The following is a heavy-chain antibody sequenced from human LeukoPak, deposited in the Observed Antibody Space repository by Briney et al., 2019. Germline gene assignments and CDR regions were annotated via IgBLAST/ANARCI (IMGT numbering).Heavy chain of an antibody. V-gene: IGHV1-2*02. CDR3: ARAYCSSTSCNFDY. J-gene: IGHJ4*02. CDR1: GYTFTGYY. Sequence: GASVRVSCKASGYTFTGYYMHWVRQAPEQGLEWMGWINPNSGGTNYAQKFQGRVTMTRDTSISTAYMELSRLRSDDTAVYYCARAYCSSTSCNFDYWGQGTLVTVSS. CDR2: INPNSGGT. D-gene: IGHD2-2*01.